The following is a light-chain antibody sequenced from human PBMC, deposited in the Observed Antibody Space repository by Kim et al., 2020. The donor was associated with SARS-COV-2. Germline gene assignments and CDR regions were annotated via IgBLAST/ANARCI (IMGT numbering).Light chain of an antibody. V-gene: IGKV1-39*01. Sequence: SAAVGDRVTITCRASPRIRSYLNWYQQKTWKVPKLLIYAASSLQSGVPSRFSGGGSGTDFTLTISSLQPEDFATYYCQQSYSAPTFGGGTKVDIK. CDR2: AAS. J-gene: IGKJ4*01. CDR1: PRIRSY. CDR3: QQSYSAPT.